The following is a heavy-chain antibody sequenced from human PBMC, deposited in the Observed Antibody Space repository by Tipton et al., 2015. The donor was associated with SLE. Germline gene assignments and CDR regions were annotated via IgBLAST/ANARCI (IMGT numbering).Heavy chain of an antibody. V-gene: IGHV3-23*01. CDR3: AKLMVFRYFDGFLGYFDH. CDR2: ISGSGGTT. CDR1: GFTFNTYA. D-gene: IGHD3-9*01. J-gene: IGHJ4*02. Sequence: AASGFTFNTYAMSWVRQAPGKGLEWVSTISGSGGTTYYADSVKGRFTISRDNSKNTLYLQMSSLRAEDTAVYYCAKLMVFRYFDGFLGYFDHWGQGTLVTVSS.